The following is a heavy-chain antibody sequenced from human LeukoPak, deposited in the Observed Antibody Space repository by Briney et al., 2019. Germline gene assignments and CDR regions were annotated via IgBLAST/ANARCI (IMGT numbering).Heavy chain of an antibody. CDR3: ARWGGYSGYDSDY. CDR2: ISSSSSYI. CDR1: GFTFSSYS. Sequence: GGSLRLSCAASGFTFSSYSMDWVHQAPGKGLEWVSSISSSSSYIYYADSVKGRFTISRDNAKNSLYLQMNSLRAEDTAVYYCARWGGYSGYDSDYWGQGTLVTVSS. D-gene: IGHD5-12*01. J-gene: IGHJ4*02. V-gene: IGHV3-21*01.